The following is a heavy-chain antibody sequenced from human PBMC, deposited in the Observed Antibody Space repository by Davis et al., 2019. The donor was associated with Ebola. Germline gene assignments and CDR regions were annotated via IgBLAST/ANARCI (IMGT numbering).Heavy chain of an antibody. CDR3: ARDLDDYGDFGY. Sequence: GGSLRLSCAASGFTFNDYYMSWIRQAPGKGLEWVSYISGHSLYTKYADSVKGRFTISRDNAKNSVYLQLNSLRAEDTAVYYCARDLDDYGDFGYWGQGTLVTVSS. V-gene: IGHV3-11*06. J-gene: IGHJ4*02. D-gene: IGHD4-17*01. CDR1: GFTFNDYY. CDR2: ISGHSLYT.